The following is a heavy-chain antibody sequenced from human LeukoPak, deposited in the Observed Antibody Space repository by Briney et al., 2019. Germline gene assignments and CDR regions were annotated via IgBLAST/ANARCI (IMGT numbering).Heavy chain of an antibody. V-gene: IGHV3-23*01. CDR3: ATHSSSWYEYFQH. D-gene: IGHD6-13*01. CDR2: ISGSGGST. CDR1: GFTSSSYA. Sequence: GGSLRLSCAASGFTSSSYAMSWVRQAPGKGLEWGSAISGSGGSTYYADSVKGRFTISRDNSKNTLYLQMNSLRAEDTAVYYCATHSSSWYEYFQHWGQGTLVTVSS. J-gene: IGHJ1*01.